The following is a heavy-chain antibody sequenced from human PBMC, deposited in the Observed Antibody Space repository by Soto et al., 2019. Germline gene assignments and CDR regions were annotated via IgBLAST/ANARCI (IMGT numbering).Heavy chain of an antibody. CDR1: AFTFSDYW. V-gene: IGHV3-74*01. CDR2: INTDGSGT. D-gene: IGHD6-19*01. CDR3: ATLQLAGPDY. Sequence: EVQLVESGGDLVQPGGSLRLSCAASAFTFSDYWMHWVRQVPGKGLVWVSRINTDGSGTSYADFVKGRFTISRDNAKNTVFLQMNSLSADDTAVYYCATLQLAGPDYWGQGTLVTVFS. J-gene: IGHJ4*02.